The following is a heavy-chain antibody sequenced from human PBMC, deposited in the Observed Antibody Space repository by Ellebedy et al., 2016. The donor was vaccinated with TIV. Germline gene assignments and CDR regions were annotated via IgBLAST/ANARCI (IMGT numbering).Heavy chain of an antibody. J-gene: IGHJ2*01. D-gene: IGHD6-19*01. CDR1: GYRFTDYW. V-gene: IGHV5-10-1*01. CDR3: ARHALGISGWWYFDL. Sequence: GESLKISCQGSGYRFTDYWITWVRQMPGKGLEWMGKIDLLASTSDYSPSFQGHVTISADRSINTAYPQWSSLKASDSAMYYCARHALGISGWWYFDLWGRGTLVTVSS. CDR2: IDLLASTS.